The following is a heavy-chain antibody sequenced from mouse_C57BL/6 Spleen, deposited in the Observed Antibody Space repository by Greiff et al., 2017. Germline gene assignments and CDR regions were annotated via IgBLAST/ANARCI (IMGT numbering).Heavy chain of an antibody. J-gene: IGHJ2*01. V-gene: IGHV1-55*01. D-gene: IGHD1-1*01. CDR1: GYTFTSYW. Sequence: QVQLQQPGAELVKPGASVKMSCKASGYTFTSYWITWVKQRPGQGLAWIGDIYPGSGSTNYNEKFKSKATLTVDTSSSTAYMPLSSLTSEDSAVYYWARKGGFITTVVAPFDYWGQGTTLTVSS. CDR3: ARKGGFITTVVAPFDY. CDR2: IYPGSGST.